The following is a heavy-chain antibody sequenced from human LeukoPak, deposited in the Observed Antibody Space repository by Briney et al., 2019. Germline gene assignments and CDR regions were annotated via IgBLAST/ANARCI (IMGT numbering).Heavy chain of an antibody. CDR3: ARARMYYDILPDY. J-gene: IGHJ4*02. CDR1: GYTFTGYY. Sequence: GASMKLSCKASGYTFTGYYMHWVRQAPGQGLEWMGWINPNSGGTNYAQKFQGRVTMTRDTSISTAYMELSRLRSDDTAVYYCARARMYYDILPDYWGQGTLVTVSS. CDR2: INPNSGGT. V-gene: IGHV1-2*02. D-gene: IGHD3-9*01.